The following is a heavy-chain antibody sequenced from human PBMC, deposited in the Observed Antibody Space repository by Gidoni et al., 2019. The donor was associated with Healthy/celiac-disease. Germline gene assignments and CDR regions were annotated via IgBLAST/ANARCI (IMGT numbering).Heavy chain of an antibody. V-gene: IGHV3-23*01. CDR3: AKEKDYYYGMDV. J-gene: IGHJ6*02. CDR1: GFTFSSYA. CDR2: ISGSGGST. Sequence: EVQLLESGGGLVQPGGSLRLSCAASGFTFSSYAMSWVRQAQGRGLEWVSAISGSGGSTYYADSVKGRFTISRDNSKNTLYLQMNSLRAEDTAVYYCAKEKDYYYGMDVWGQGTTVTVSS.